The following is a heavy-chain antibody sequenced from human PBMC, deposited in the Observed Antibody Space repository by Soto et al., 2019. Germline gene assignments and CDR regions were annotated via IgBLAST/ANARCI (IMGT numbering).Heavy chain of an antibody. D-gene: IGHD2-15*01. J-gene: IGHJ3*02. CDR1: GGSISSSNW. Sequence: SETLSLTCAVAGGSISSSNWWRWVRQPPGKGLEWIGEISHGGSNNYNTSLMSGGTISLDTRKNQFSLKLGSVSAAAPGVYYGARDACSGGSCYEPRDAFDIWGQGTMVTVSS. CDR2: ISHGGSN. CDR3: ARDACSGGSCYEPRDAFDI. V-gene: IGHV4-4*02.